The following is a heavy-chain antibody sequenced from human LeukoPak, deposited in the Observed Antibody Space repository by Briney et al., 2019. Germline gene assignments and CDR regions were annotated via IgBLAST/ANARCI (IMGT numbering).Heavy chain of an antibody. J-gene: IGHJ4*02. CDR1: GFTFSSYS. CDR3: ARGDGYYYNFDD. V-gene: IGHV3-7*04. D-gene: IGHD5-24*01. Sequence: GGSLRLSCAASGFTFSSYSMSWVRQAPGKGLEWVGNIKQDGSETNSVDSVEGRFTISRDNAKNSLYLQMNSLRAEDTAMYYCARGDGYYYNFDDWGQGTLVTVSS. CDR2: IKQDGSET.